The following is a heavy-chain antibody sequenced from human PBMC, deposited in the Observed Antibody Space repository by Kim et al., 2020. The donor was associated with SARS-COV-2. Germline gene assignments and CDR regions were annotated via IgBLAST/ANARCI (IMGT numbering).Heavy chain of an antibody. Sequence: SETLSLTCTVSGGSISSYYWSWIRQPPGKGLEWIGYIYYTGSTNYNPSLKSRVTISVDTSKKQFSLKLSSVTAADTAVYYCARGVSGGSGSYYDNWFDPWGQGTLVTVSS. CDR2: IYYTGST. D-gene: IGHD3-10*01. CDR1: GGSISSYY. J-gene: IGHJ5*02. CDR3: ARGVSGGSGSYYDNWFDP. V-gene: IGHV4-59*01.